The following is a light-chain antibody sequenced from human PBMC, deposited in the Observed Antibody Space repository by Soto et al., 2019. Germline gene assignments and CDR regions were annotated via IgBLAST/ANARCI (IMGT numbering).Light chain of an antibody. CDR3: QQVNVYPST. CDR1: QSISIN. Sequence: TQSPGTLSVSPKDRVTLSCRASQSISINLAWYQHKPGQAPRLLIHGASTRATGIPARISGSGSGTEFTLTISSLQPEDFATYYCQQVNVYPSTFGGGTKV. J-gene: IGKJ4*01. V-gene: IGKV3D-15*01. CDR2: GAS.